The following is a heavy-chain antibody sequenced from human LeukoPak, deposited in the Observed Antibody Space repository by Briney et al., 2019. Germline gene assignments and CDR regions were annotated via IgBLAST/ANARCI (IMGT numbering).Heavy chain of an antibody. J-gene: IGHJ3*02. CDR1: GGSISSYY. Sequence: SETLSLTCTVSGGSISSYYWSWIRQPAGKGLEWIGRMYTSGSTNYNPSLKNRVTMSVDTSKNQFSLKLSSVTAADTAVYYYARERAIVVVRAFDIWGQGTMVTVSS. D-gene: IGHD2-21*01. V-gene: IGHV4-4*07. CDR3: ARERAIVVVRAFDI. CDR2: MYTSGST.